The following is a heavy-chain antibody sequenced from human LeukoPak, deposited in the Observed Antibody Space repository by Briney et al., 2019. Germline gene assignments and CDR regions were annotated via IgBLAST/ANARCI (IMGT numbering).Heavy chain of an antibody. CDR2: IYYSGST. CDR1: GGSISSSSYY. D-gene: IGHD6-6*01. J-gene: IGHJ4*02. CDR3: ARDIAARPSFDY. V-gene: IGHV4-39*07. Sequence: SETLAFTCTVSGGSISSSSYYWGWIRQPPGKGLEWIGSIYYSGSTYYNPSLKSRVTISVDTSKSQFSLKLSSVTAAETDVYYCARDIAARPSFDYWGQGTLVTVSS.